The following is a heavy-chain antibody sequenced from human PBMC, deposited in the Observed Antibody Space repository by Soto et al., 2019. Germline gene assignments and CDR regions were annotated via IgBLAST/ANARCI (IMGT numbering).Heavy chain of an antibody. J-gene: IGHJ4*02. D-gene: IGHD6-19*01. CDR2: VSGGGATT. V-gene: IGHV3-23*01. Sequence: PGGSLRLSCAASGFTFSYYSMSWVRQTPATGLEWVSGVSGGGATTYYADSVKGRFTISRDNSKNTLYLQMNSLRAEDTAVYYCAKQAGYSSDPFDYWGQGTLVTVSS. CDR1: GFTFSYYS. CDR3: AKQAGYSSDPFDY.